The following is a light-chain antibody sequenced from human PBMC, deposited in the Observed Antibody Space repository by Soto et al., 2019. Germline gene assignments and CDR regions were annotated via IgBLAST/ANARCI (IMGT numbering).Light chain of an antibody. CDR2: AAS. CDR3: QQSYCTLS. Sequence: DIQMPQSPSSLSASVGDRVTITCRASQSISSYLKWYQQKPGKAPNLLIYAASSLQNGVTSKFSGSGSGTDFTLTISSLQPEDFETDYWQQSYCTLSCGGGTKVEIK. CDR1: QSISSY. J-gene: IGKJ4*02. V-gene: IGKV1-39*01.